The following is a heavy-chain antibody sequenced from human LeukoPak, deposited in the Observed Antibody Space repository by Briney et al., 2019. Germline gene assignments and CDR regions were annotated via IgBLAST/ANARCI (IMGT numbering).Heavy chain of an antibody. V-gene: IGHV1-46*01. CDR1: GYTFTSYY. Sequence: ASVKVSCEASGYTFTSYYMHWVRQAPGQGLEWMGIINPSGGSTSYAQKFQGRVTMTRDTSTSTVYMELSSLRSEDTAVYYCARDSKALNYYDSSGGPYYFDYWGQGTLVTVSS. J-gene: IGHJ4*02. D-gene: IGHD3-22*01. CDR2: INPSGGST. CDR3: ARDSKALNYYDSSGGPYYFDY.